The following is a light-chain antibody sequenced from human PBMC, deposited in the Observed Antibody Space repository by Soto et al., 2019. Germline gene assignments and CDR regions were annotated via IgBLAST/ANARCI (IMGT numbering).Light chain of an antibody. CDR3: QSYDSSLSAAV. J-gene: IGLJ3*02. Sequence: QSVLTQPPSVSGAPGQKVIISCTGSTSNIGAGYDVHWYQQLLGTAPKLLIYSNSNRPSGVPDRLSGSKSGTSASLAITGLQVEDEADYYCQSYDSSLSAAVFGGGTQLTVL. V-gene: IGLV1-40*01. CDR2: SNS. CDR1: TSNIGAGYD.